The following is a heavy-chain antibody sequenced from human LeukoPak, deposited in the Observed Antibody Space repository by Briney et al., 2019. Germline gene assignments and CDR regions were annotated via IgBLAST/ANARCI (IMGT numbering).Heavy chain of an antibody. J-gene: IGHJ2*01. V-gene: IGHV3-21*04. D-gene: IGHD3-22*01. CDR3: ARNGRPIVVEWYFDL. CDR1: GFTFSDYS. CDR2: ISSSSPYI. Sequence: GGSLRLSCAASGFTFSDYSMNWVRQAPGKGLEWVASISSSSPYIYYTDSVKGRFTISRDNAKNSLYLQMNSLRAEDTALYYCARNGRPIVVEWYFDLWGRGTLVTVSS.